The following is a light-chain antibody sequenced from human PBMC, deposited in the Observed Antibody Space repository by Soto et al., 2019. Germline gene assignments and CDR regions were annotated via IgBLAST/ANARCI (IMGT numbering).Light chain of an antibody. CDR3: QQYGSSPPIT. V-gene: IGKV3-20*01. CDR2: GAS. CDR1: QSVSSY. Sequence: EIVLTQSPATLSLSPGEGATLSCRASQSVSSYLAWYQQKPGQAPRLLIYGASSRATGIPDRFSGSGSGTDFTLIISRLEPEDFAVYYCQQYGSSPPITFGQGTRLEI. J-gene: IGKJ5*01.